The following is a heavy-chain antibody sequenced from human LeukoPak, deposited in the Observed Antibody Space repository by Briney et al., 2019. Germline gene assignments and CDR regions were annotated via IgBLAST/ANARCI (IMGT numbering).Heavy chain of an antibody. D-gene: IGHD3-3*01. J-gene: IGHJ4*02. CDR2: IWYDGSNK. CDR1: GITYNRCV. CDR3: CVTIFGVVNDY. V-gene: IGHV3-33*08. Sequence: PGGSLRLSCAASGITYNRCVMHWVRQAPGKGLEWVAVIWYDGSNKYYADSVKGRFTISRDNSKNTLYLQMNSLRAEDTAVYYCCVTIFGVVNDYWGQGTLVTVSS.